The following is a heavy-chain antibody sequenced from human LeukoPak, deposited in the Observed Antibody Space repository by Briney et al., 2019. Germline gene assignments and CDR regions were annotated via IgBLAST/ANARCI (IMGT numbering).Heavy chain of an antibody. V-gene: IGHV3-30-3*01. CDR1: GVTFSNYA. Sequence: PGGSLRLSCAASGVTFSNYAMHWVRQAPGKGLEWVAVISYDGSNKNYADSVKGRFTISRDDSKNTLFLQMDSLRPEDTAVYYCARGPYGSGSFLVYWRQGTLVSVPS. J-gene: IGHJ4*02. CDR2: ISYDGSNK. CDR3: ARGPYGSGSFLVY. D-gene: IGHD3-10*01.